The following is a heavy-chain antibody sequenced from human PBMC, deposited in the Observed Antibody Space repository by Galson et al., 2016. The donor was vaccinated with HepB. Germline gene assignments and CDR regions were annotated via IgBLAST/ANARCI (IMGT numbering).Heavy chain of an antibody. V-gene: IGHV5-51*01. CDR2: IYPGDSDT. CDR3: AGNYQDTYFYYGMDV. CDR1: GYSFTSYW. D-gene: IGHD3-10*01. J-gene: IGHJ6*02. Sequence: QSGAEVKKPGESLTISCKGSGYSFTSYWIGWVRQMPGKGLEWMGIIYPGDSDTRYSPSFQGQVTISAEQSISTAYLQWSILKASDTAMYYCAGNYQDTYFYYGMDVWGQGTTVTVAS.